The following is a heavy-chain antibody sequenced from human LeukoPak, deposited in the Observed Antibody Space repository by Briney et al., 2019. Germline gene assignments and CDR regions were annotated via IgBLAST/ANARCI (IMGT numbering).Heavy chain of an antibody. J-gene: IGHJ4*02. D-gene: IGHD2-2*01. CDR1: GFTFSSYS. V-gene: IGHV3-21*01. CDR3: AKGASDIVVVTSIYYFDY. CDR2: ISSSSSYI. Sequence: GGSLRLSRAASGFTFSSYSMNWVRQAPGKGLEWVSSISSSSSYIYYADSVKGRFTISRDNAKNSLYLQMNSLRAEGTAVYYCAKGASDIVVVTSIYYFDYWGQGTLVTVSS.